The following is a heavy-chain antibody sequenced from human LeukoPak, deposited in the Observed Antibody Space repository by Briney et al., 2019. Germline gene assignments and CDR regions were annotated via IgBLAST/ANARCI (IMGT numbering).Heavy chain of an antibody. CDR3: GKEGGA. CDR1: GFRFSDFT. CDR2: IGGRGGST. V-gene: IGHV3-23*01. J-gene: IGHJ5*02. D-gene: IGHD3-16*01. Sequence: GGPLRLSCAASGFRFSDFTMTWVRQAPGKGPEWVSAIGGRGGSTYYADSLGGRFTISRDNSKDMVYLQTNSLKVEDTATYYCGKEGGAWGQGTKVTVSS.